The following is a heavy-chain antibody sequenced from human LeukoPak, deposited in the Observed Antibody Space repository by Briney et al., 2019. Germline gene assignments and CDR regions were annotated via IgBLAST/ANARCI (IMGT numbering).Heavy chain of an antibody. CDR3: ARAGSHRNSGYDY. D-gene: IGHD5-12*01. CDR2: ISSSSTI. Sequence: GGSLRLSCAASGFTFSNAWMSWVRQARGKGLEWPSYISSSSTIYYADSMRGRFTISRDNSKNSLYLQMNSLRAEDTAVYYCARAGSHRNSGYDYWGQGTLVTVSS. V-gene: IGHV3-69-1*01. J-gene: IGHJ4*02. CDR1: GFTFSNAW.